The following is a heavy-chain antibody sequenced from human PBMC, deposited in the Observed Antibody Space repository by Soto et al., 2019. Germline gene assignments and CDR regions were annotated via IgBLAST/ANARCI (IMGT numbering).Heavy chain of an antibody. V-gene: IGHV3-33*01. CDR3: ARDLSRYFDY. CDR1: GFTFSSYG. J-gene: IGHJ4*02. CDR2: IWYDGSNK. Sequence: QVQLVESGGGVVQPGRSLRLSCAASGFTFSSYGMHWVRQAPGKGLEWVAVIWYDGSNKYYADSVKGRFTISRDNSKNTLYLQMNSLRAEDTAVYYCARDLSRYFDYWGLGTLVTVSS.